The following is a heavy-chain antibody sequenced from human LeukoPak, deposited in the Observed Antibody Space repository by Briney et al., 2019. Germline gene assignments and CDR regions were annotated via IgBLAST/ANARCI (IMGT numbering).Heavy chain of an antibody. V-gene: IGHV3-23*01. CDR2: ISGSGGST. CDR3: AKVGVSGSYPYYYYGMDV. CDR1: GFTFSSYA. Sequence: PGGSLRLSCAASGFTFSSYAMSWVRQAPGKGLEWVSAISGSGGSTYYADSVKGRFTISRDNSKNTLYLQMNSLRAEDTAVYYCAKVGVSGSYPYYYYGMDVWGQGTTVTVSS. J-gene: IGHJ6*02. D-gene: IGHD1-26*01.